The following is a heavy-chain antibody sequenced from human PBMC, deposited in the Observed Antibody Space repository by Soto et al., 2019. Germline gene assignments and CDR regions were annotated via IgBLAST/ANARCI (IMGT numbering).Heavy chain of an antibody. J-gene: IGHJ6*02. D-gene: IGHD5-18*01. Sequence: SGPTLVNPTQPLTLTCTFSGFSLSTSGVGVGWIRQPPGKALEWLALIYWNDDKRYSTSLKSRLTITKDTSKNQVVLTMTNMDPVDTATYYCAHRPVYCYGYYYYYGMDVWGQGTTVTVSS. CDR3: AHRPVYCYGYYYYYGMDV. CDR1: GFSLSTSGVG. V-gene: IGHV2-5*01. CDR2: IYWNDDK.